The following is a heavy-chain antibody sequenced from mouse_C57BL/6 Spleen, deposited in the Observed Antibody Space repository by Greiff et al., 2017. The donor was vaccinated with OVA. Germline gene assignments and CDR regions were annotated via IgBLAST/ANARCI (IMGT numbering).Heavy chain of an antibody. V-gene: IGHV1-80*01. J-gene: IGHJ1*03. D-gene: IGHD2-4*01. Sequence: QVQLQQSGAELVKPGASVKISCKASGYAFSSYWMNWVKQRPGKGLEWIGQIYPGDGDTNYNGKFKGKATLTADKSSSTAYMQLSSLTSEDSAVYFCVRSSYDYDDGNWYFDVWGTGTTVTVSS. CDR3: VRSSYDYDDGNWYFDV. CDR1: GYAFSSYW. CDR2: IYPGDGDT.